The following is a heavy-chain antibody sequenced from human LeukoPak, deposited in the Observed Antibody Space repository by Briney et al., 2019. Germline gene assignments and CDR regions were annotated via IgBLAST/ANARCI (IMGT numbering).Heavy chain of an antibody. D-gene: IGHD1-1*01. CDR1: GFTFSSYW. CDR2: IKQDGSEK. CDR3: AKGYSKDYDY. J-gene: IGHJ4*02. Sequence: GGSLRLSCAASGFTFSSYWMIWVRQAPGKGREGVANIKQDGSEKYYVDSVKGRFTISRDNAKNSLYLQMNSLRAEDTALYYCAKGYSKDYDYWGQGTLVTVSS. V-gene: IGHV3-7*03.